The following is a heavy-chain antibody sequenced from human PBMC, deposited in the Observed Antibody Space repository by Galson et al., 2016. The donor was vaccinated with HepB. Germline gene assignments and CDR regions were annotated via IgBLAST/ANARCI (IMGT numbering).Heavy chain of an antibody. CDR2: IIAGSGNT. CDR1: GYTFTTNT. Sequence: SVKVSCKASGYTFTTNTMQWVRQAPGQSLEWMGWIIAGSGNTEYSQKFQDRITMTTNTSATTGYMELRNLTSEDTAGHYCARGSLRFDPWGQGTLVTVSS. D-gene: IGHD3-3*01. J-gene: IGHJ5*02. CDR3: ARGSLRFDP. V-gene: IGHV1-3*01.